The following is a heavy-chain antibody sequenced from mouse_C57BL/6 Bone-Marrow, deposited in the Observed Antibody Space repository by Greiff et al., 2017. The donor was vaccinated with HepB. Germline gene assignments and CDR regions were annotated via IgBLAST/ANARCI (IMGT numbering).Heavy chain of an antibody. CDR3: ARSVYYGSPWFAY. CDR2: ISGGGGNT. V-gene: IGHV5-9*01. J-gene: IGHJ3*01. Sequence: EVQRVESGGGLVKPGGSLKLSCAASGFTFSSYTMSWVRQTPEKRLEWVATISGGGGNTYYPDSVKGRFTISRDNAKNTLYLQMSSLRSEDTALYYCARSVYYGSPWFAYWGQGTLVTVSA. CDR1: GFTFSSYT. D-gene: IGHD1-1*01.